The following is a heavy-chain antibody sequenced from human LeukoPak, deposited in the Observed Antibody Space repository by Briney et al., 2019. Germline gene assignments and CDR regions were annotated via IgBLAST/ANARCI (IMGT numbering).Heavy chain of an antibody. CDR3: ARDKGTSDYYYYGMDV. J-gene: IGHJ6*02. V-gene: IGHV6-1*01. CDR1: GDSVSSNSAA. CDR2: TYFRSKWYN. D-gene: IGHD1-1*01. Sequence: SQTLSLTCAISGDSVSSNSAAWNWIRQSPSRGLEWLGRTYFRSKWYNDYAVSVKSRITINPDTSKNQFSLQLNSVTPEDTAVYYCARDKGTSDYYYYGMDVWGQGTTVTVSS.